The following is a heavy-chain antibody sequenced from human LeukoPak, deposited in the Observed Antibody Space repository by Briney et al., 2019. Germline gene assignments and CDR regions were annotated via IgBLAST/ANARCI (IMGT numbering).Heavy chain of an antibody. Sequence: GGSRRLSCAASGFTFSSYSMNWVRQAQGKGLEWVAFISSSSSYIYYADSVKGRFTISRDNAKNSLYLQMNSLRAEDTAVYYCARERSSGWYFDYWGQGTLVTVSS. J-gene: IGHJ4*02. V-gene: IGHV3-21*01. CDR2: ISSSSSYI. D-gene: IGHD6-19*01. CDR3: ARERSSGWYFDY. CDR1: GFTFSSYS.